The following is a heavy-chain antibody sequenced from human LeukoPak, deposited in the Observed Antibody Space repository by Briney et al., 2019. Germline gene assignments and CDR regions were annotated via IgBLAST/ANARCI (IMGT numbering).Heavy chain of an antibody. D-gene: IGHD3-10*01. CDR2: INHSGST. V-gene: IGHV4-34*01. CDR1: GGSFSGYY. J-gene: IGHJ4*02. CDR3: ARHFGSGTYPLDY. Sequence: PSETLSLTCAVYGGSFSGYYWSWIRQPPGKGLEWIGEINHSGSTNYNPSLKSRVTISVDTSKNQFSLKLSSVTAADTAVYYCARHFGSGTYPLDYWGQGTPATVSS.